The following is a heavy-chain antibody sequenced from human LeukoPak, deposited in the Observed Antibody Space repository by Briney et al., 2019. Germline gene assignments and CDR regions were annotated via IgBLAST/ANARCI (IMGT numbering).Heavy chain of an antibody. CDR2: IIPSTGLV. Sequence: SMKVSCKASGGSFSSYAISWVRQAPGQGLEWMGRIIPSTGLVNYAQKFQGRVTITADKSTTTAYMELSRLTSEDTAVYYCARVLYWGQGTLVTVSS. CDR3: ARVLY. V-gene: IGHV1-69*04. J-gene: IGHJ4*02. CDR1: GGSFSSYA.